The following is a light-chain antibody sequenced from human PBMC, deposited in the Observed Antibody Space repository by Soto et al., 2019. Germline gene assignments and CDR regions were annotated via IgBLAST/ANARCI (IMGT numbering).Light chain of an antibody. Sequence: EIVMTQSPATLSVSPGERATLSCRASLNVNSYLAWYQQKPGQAPRLLIYDASNRATGIPARFSGSGSGTEFTLTISSLQSEDFAVYYCQQFHNWPPITFGQGTRLEI. CDR3: QQFHNWPPIT. J-gene: IGKJ5*01. V-gene: IGKV3D-15*01. CDR1: LNVNSY. CDR2: DAS.